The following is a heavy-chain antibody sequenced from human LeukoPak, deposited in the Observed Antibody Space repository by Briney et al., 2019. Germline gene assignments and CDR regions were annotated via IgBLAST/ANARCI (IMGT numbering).Heavy chain of an antibody. CDR2: INPNSGGT. V-gene: IGHV1-2*02. D-gene: IGHD2-2*01. J-gene: IGHJ5*02. CDR1: GYTFTGYY. CDR3: ARDGRSTSMNWFDP. Sequence: ASVKVSCKASGYTFTGYYMHWVRQAPGQGLEWMGWINPNSGGTNYAQKFQGRVTMTTDTSTSTAYMELRSLRSDDTAVYYCARDGRSTSMNWFDPWGQGTLVTVSS.